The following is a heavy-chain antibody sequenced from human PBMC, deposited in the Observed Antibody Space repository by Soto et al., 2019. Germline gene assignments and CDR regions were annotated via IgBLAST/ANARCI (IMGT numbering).Heavy chain of an antibody. J-gene: IGHJ6*01. CDR3: IQSRCGGDCLQSYASHYYYGMDV. CDR1: GFSLSTSGVG. V-gene: IGHV2-5*02. Sequence: QITLKESGPTLVKPTQTLTLTCTFSGFSLSTSGVGVGWIRQPPGKALEWLALIYWDDDKRFSPSLRRRLTINKDSSKIQVVLRMTNIVPVDTATNYCIQSRCGGDCLQSYASHYYYGMDVWGQGTTVTFSS. D-gene: IGHD2-21*02. CDR2: IYWDDDK.